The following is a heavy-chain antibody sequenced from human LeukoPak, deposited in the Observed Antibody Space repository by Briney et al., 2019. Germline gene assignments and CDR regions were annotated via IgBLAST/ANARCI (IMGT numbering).Heavy chain of an antibody. V-gene: IGHV3-9*01. D-gene: IGHD5-18*01. J-gene: IGHJ3*02. CDR1: GFTFDDYA. Sequence: PGGSLRLSCAASGFTFDDYAMHWVRQAPGKGLEWVSGISWNSGSIGYADSVKGRFTISRDNAKNSLYLQMNSLRAEDTALYYCAKGIRDTPAGIAFDIWGQGTMVTVSS. CDR3: AKGIRDTPAGIAFDI. CDR2: ISWNSGSI.